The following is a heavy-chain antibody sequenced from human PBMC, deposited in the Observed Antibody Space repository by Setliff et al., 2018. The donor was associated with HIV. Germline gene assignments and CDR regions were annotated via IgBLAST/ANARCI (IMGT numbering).Heavy chain of an antibody. CDR1: GGSVGSGSYY. J-gene: IGHJ4*02. D-gene: IGHD3-10*01. V-gene: IGHV4-61*01. CDR2: IYYSGST. CDR3: AGGGYYGSGSWGFDY. Sequence: SETLSLTCSVSGGSVGSGSYYWSWIRQSPGKGLEWLGYIYYSGSTTYNPSLRSRVTMSADTSKNQFSLKLSSVTAADTAVFYCAGGGYYGSGSWGFDYWGQGTLVTVSS.